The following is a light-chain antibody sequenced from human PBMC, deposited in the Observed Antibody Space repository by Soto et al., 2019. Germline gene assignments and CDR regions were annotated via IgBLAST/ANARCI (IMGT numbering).Light chain of an antibody. CDR3: QQYDNLPLT. CDR2: DAS. Sequence: DIQMTQARSSLTASVGDRVTITCQASQDISNYLNWYQQKPGKAPKLLIYDASNLETGVPSRFSESGSGTDFTFTISSLQPEDIATYYCQQYDNLPLTFGGGTKVDIK. CDR1: QDISNY. V-gene: IGKV1-33*01. J-gene: IGKJ4*01.